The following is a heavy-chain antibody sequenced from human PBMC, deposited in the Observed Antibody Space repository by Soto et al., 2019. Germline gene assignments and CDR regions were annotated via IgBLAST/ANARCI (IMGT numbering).Heavy chain of an antibody. Sequence: QVQLVQSGAEVKKPGASVKVSCKASGYTFTSYGISWVRQAPGQGLEWMGWISAYNGNTNYAQKLQGRVTMTTDTSTSTAYMELRSLRSDDTAVYYCARGYWSGGSCYPGFHYYYGTDVWGQGTTVTVSS. V-gene: IGHV1-18*01. CDR2: ISAYNGNT. CDR1: GYTFTSYG. CDR3: ARGYWSGGSCYPGFHYYYGTDV. J-gene: IGHJ6*02. D-gene: IGHD2-15*01.